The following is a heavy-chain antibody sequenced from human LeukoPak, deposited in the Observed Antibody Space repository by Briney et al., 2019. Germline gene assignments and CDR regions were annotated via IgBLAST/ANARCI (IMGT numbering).Heavy chain of an antibody. Sequence: GASVKVSCKASGGTFSSYTISWERQAPGQGLEWMGRIIPILGIANYAQKFQGRVTITADKSTSTAYMELSSLRSEDTAVYYCARDAGFRSPRHYYYGMDVWGQGTTVTVYS. V-gene: IGHV1-69*04. CDR3: ARDAGFRSPRHYYYGMDV. J-gene: IGHJ6*02. CDR1: GGTFSSYT. CDR2: IIPILGIA.